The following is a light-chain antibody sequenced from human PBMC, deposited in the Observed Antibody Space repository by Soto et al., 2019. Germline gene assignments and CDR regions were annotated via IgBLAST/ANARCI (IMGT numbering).Light chain of an antibody. CDR2: GAS. Sequence: EIVMTQSPATLXVSPXXXXTLSCRASQSVSGNLAWYQQKPGQAPRLLIYGASTRATGIPARFSGSGSGTEFTLTISSLQSEDFAVYYCQQYNNWPPTFGQGTKVEIK. V-gene: IGKV3D-15*01. CDR1: QSVSGN. J-gene: IGKJ1*01. CDR3: QQYNNWPPT.